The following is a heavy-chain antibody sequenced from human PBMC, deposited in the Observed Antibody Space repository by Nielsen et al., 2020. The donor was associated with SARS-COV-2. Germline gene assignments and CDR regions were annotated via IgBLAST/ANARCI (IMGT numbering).Heavy chain of an antibody. D-gene: IGHD3-16*01. CDR1: GDSINTHY. CDR2: IYNRAIT. V-gene: IGHV4-59*11. J-gene: IGHJ2*01. CDR3: ARGLNWYSDL. Sequence: SETLSLTCTVSGDSINTHYWSWIRQTPGKGLQWLGYIYNRAITNYNPSLKSRVTISQDMAQKQVSLTLTSVTAADTAVYYCARGLNWYSDLWGRGTLVTVSS.